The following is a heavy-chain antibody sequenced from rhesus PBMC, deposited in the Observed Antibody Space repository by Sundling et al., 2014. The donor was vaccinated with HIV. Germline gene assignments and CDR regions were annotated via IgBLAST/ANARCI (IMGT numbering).Heavy chain of an antibody. J-gene: IGHJ4*01. CDR1: GFTFDDYA. D-gene: IGHD6-25*01. CDR3: TKDKGLAAANYLDY. CDR2: ISWNAYSA. V-gene: IGHV3-201*01. Sequence: EVQLVESGGGVVQPGGSLRLSCAASGFTFDDYAMHWVRQAPGKGLEWVSGISWNAYSAGYADSVKGRFTISRDNAKSSLYLQMNSLRAEDTALYYCTKDKGLAAANYLDYWGQGVLVTVSS.